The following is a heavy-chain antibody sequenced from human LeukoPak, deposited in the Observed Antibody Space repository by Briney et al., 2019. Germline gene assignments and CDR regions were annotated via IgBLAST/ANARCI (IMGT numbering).Heavy chain of an antibody. J-gene: IGHJ3*01. D-gene: IGHD4-17*01. Sequence: GGSLRLSCAASGFPFSDFAMNWVRQAPGGGLQWVSTITRSGQNTYYADSVKGRFTISRDDYKGMLYLQMNSLRAEDTAMYYCVKDDYGSIPGCVIDALVVWGQGTVVTVSS. CDR2: ITRSGQNT. CDR3: VKDDYGSIPGCVIDALVV. CDR1: GFPFSDFA. V-gene: IGHV3-23*01.